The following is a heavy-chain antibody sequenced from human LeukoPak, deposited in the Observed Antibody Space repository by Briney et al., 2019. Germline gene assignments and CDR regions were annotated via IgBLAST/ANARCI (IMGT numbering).Heavy chain of an antibody. J-gene: IGHJ4*02. V-gene: IGHV1-2*02. CDR1: GYTFTGHY. D-gene: IGHD1-26*01. CDR2: INPNSGGT. Sequence: ASVKVSCKASGYTFTGHYMHWVRQAPGQGLEWMGWINPNSGGTNYAQKFQGRVTMTRDTSISTAYMELSRLRSDDTAVYYCARGIVGATGSSFDYWGQGTLVTVSS. CDR3: ARGIVGATGSSFDY.